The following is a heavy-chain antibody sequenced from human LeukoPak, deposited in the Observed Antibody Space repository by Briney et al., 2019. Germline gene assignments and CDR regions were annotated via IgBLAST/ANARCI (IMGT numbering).Heavy chain of an antibody. D-gene: IGHD2-15*01. CDR3: ARQDCSGGSCYLDY. CDR1: GFTVSSNY. J-gene: IGHJ4*02. CDR2: IYSGGST. V-gene: IGHV3-53*05. Sequence: GGSLRLSCAASGFTVSSNYMSWVRQAPGKGLEWVSVIYSGGSTYYADSVKGRFTISRDNSKNTLYLQMNSLRAEDTAVYYCARQDCSGGSCYLDYWGQGILVTVSS.